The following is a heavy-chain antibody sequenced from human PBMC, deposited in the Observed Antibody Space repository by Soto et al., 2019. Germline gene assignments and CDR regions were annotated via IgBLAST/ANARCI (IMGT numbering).Heavy chain of an antibody. J-gene: IGHJ4*02. CDR2: IYYTGSP. CDR3: ARSRSTRQPFDY. CDR1: NGSISTYY. D-gene: IGHD5-12*01. V-gene: IGHV4-59*01. Sequence: SETLSLTCTVSNGSISTYYWSWIRQPPGRSLEWIGHIYYTGSPTYNPSLKSRVTISENTSKKTVSLTLISVTAEDTAVYYCARSRSTRQPFDYWGRGTLVTVSS.